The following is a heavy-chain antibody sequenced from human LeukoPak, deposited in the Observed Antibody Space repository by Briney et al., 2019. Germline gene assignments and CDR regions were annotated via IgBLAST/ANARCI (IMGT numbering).Heavy chain of an antibody. D-gene: IGHD3-9*01. CDR2: INPNSGGT. CDR3: ATETIASDDAFDI. V-gene: IGHV1-2*02. Sequence: ASVKVSCKASGYTFTGYYMHWVRQAPGQGLEWMGWINPNSGGTNYAQKFQGRVTMTRDTSISTAYMELSSLRSEDTAVYYCATETIASDDAFDIWGQGSMVTVSS. J-gene: IGHJ3*02. CDR1: GYTFTGYY.